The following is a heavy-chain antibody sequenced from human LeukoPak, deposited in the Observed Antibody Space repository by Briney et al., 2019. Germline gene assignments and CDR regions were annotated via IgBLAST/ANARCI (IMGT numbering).Heavy chain of an antibody. V-gene: IGHV4-4*07. CDR1: GGTINSYF. CDR3: ARDSNAYGDHKGRFDY. Sequence: PSETLCLTCTVSGGTINSYFWSWIRQPAGKGLEWIGRVYSSGGTKYNPSLKSRVTISLDTSKNQFSLRLTSVTAADSALYFCARDSNAYGDHKGRFDYWGQGSLVTVSS. CDR2: VYSSGGT. J-gene: IGHJ4*02. D-gene: IGHD4-17*01.